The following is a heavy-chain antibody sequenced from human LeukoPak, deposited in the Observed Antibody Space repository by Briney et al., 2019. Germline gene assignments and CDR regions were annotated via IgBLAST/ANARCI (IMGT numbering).Heavy chain of an antibody. CDR3: ARGDTAMDY. V-gene: IGHV3-74*01. D-gene: IGHD5-18*01. J-gene: IGHJ4*02. CDR1: GFTFSSYS. Sequence: GGSLRLSCAASGFTFSSYSMNWVRQAPGKGLVWVSRINSDGSSASYADSVKGRFTISRDNAKNTLYLQMNSLRAEDTAVYYCARGDTAMDYWGQGTLVTVSS. CDR2: INSDGSSA.